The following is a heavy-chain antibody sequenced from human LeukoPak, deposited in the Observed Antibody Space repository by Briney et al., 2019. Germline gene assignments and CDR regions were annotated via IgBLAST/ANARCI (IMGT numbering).Heavy chain of an antibody. CDR3: ARGAGSMTPGWDYYYGMDV. Sequence: GGSLRLSCAASGFTFSSYDMHWVRQATGKGLEWVSVIGTAGDTYYPGSVKGRFTISRENAKNSLYLQMNSLRAGDTAVYYCARGAGSMTPGWDYYYGMDVWGQGTTVTVSS. J-gene: IGHJ6*02. CDR1: GFTFSSYD. D-gene: IGHD2/OR15-2a*01. V-gene: IGHV3-13*01. CDR2: IGTAGDT.